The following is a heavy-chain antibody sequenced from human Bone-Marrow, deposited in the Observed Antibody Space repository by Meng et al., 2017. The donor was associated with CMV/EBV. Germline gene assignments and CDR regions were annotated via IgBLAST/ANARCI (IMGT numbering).Heavy chain of an antibody. D-gene: IGHD1-26*01. Sequence: ASVKVSCKASGYTFTGYYMHWVRQAPGQGLEWMGIINTSGGSTSYAQKFQGRVTMTRDTSTSTVYMELSSLRSEDTAVYYCAREGVGATNVYYWGQGTLVTVSS. V-gene: IGHV1-46*01. CDR3: AREGVGATNVYY. CDR2: INTSGGST. CDR1: GYTFTGYY. J-gene: IGHJ4*02.